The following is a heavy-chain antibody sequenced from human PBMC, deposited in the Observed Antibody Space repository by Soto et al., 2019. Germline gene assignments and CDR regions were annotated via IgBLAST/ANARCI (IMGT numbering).Heavy chain of an antibody. CDR1: GYTFTSYG. V-gene: IGHV1-46*03. Sequence: ASVKVSCKASGYTFTSYGISWVRQAPGQGLEWMGMINPSGDSTGYAQKLQDRVTVTRDTSTSTVYMELSSLRSEDTAVYYCAISFESSSYYYGGALDIWGLGTMVTVSS. J-gene: IGHJ3*02. CDR3: AISFESSSYYYGGALDI. CDR2: INPSGDST. D-gene: IGHD3-22*01.